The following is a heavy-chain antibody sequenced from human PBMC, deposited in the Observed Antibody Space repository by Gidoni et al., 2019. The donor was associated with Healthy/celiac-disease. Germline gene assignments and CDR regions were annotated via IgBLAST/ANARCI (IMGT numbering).Heavy chain of an antibody. J-gene: IGHJ3*02. CDR1: GFSLSTSGVG. D-gene: IGHD6-6*01. Sequence: QITLKESGPTLVKPTQTLTLTCTFSGFSLSTSGVGVGWIRQPPGKALEWLALIYWNDDKRYSPSLKSRLTITKDTSKNQVVLTMTNMDPVDTATYYCAHRGVSAARSDAFDIWGQGTMVTVSS. V-gene: IGHV2-5*01. CDR2: IYWNDDK. CDR3: AHRGVSAARSDAFDI.